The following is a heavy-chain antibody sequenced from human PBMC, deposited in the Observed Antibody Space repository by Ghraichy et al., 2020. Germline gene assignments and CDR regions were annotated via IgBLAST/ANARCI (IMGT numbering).Heavy chain of an antibody. CDR1: GFTFSSYA. CDR3: ARDHPGEWEPDYFDY. Sequence: GGSLRLSCAASGFTFSSYAMHWVRQAPGKGLEWVAVISYDGSNKYYADSVKGRFTISRDNSKNTLYLQMNSLRAEDTAVYYCARDHPGEWEPDYFDYWGQGTLVTVSS. J-gene: IGHJ4*02. V-gene: IGHV3-30-3*01. CDR2: ISYDGSNK. D-gene: IGHD1-26*01.